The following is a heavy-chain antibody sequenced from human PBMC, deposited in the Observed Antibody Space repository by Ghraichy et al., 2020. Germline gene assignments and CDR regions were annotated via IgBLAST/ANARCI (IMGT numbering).Heavy chain of an antibody. CDR1: GFTFSSYA. V-gene: IGHV3-23*01. Sequence: GGSLRLSCEASGFTFSSYAMSWVRQAPGKGLEWVSLISGSGGSTYYADSVKGRFTISRDNSKNTLYLQMNSLRGEDTAVYYCAKDSRASLDYGDYIYWGQGTLVTVSS. J-gene: IGHJ4*02. CDR3: AKDSRASLDYGDYIY. D-gene: IGHD4-17*01. CDR2: ISGSGGST.